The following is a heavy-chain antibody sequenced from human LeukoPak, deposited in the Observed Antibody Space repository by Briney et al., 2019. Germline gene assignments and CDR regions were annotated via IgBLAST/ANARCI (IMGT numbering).Heavy chain of an antibody. Sequence: GGSLRLSCAASGFTFSTYWMSWVRQAPGKGLEWVANMNQDGSEKYYVDSVKGRFTISRDNAKNSLFLQMNSLRAEDTAVYYCARVRRTTVTTFSYFDYWGQGTLVTVSS. CDR2: MNQDGSEK. J-gene: IGHJ4*02. CDR3: ARVRRTTVTTFSYFDY. CDR1: GFTFSTYW. V-gene: IGHV3-7*01. D-gene: IGHD4-17*01.